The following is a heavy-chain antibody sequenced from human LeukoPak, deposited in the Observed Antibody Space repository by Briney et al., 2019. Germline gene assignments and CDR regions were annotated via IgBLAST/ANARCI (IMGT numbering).Heavy chain of an antibody. Sequence: GGSLRLSCAASGFTFSSYAMHWVRQAPGKGLEWVAVISYDGSNKYYADSVKGRFTISRDNSKNTLYLQMNSLRAEDTAVYYCARVRQQLPPSYYFDYWGQGTLVTVSS. CDR2: ISYDGSNK. D-gene: IGHD6-13*01. V-gene: IGHV3-30-3*01. J-gene: IGHJ4*02. CDR3: ARVRQQLPPSYYFDY. CDR1: GFTFSSYA.